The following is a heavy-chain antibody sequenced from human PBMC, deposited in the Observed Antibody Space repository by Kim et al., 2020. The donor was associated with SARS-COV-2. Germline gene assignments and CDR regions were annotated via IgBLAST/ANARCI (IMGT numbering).Heavy chain of an antibody. V-gene: IGHV3-23*01. J-gene: IGHJ4*02. Sequence: YYADFLKGRFTISRDNSENTLYLQRNSLRAEDTAVYYCAKDGPTGASSDYWGQGTLVTVSS. D-gene: IGHD1-26*01. CDR3: AKDGPTGASSDY.